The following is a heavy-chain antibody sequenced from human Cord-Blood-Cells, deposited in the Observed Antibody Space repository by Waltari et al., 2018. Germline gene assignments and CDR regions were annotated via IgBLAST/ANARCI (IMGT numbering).Heavy chain of an antibody. J-gene: IGHJ4*02. CDR2: INPNSGGT. V-gene: IGHV1-2*04. CDR1: GYTFTGYH. Sequence: QVQLVQSGAEVKKPGASVKVSCKASGYTFTGYHMHCVRKAPGQGLEWMGWINPNSGGTNYAQKFQGWVTMTRDTSISTAYMELSRLRSDDTAVYYCARHARRLNPFGYSSSWYDYWGQGTLVTVSS. D-gene: IGHD6-13*01. CDR3: ARHARRLNPFGYSSSWYDY.